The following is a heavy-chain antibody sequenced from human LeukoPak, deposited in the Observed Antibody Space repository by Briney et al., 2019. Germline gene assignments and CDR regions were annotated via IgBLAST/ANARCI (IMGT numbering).Heavy chain of an antibody. V-gene: IGHV4-31*03. D-gene: IGHD3-22*01. J-gene: IGHJ5*02. CDR3: ARLTYYYDSSGYYHPGWFDP. Sequence: PSETLSLTCTVSGGSISSGVYYWSWIRQHPGKGLEWIGYIYYSGSTYYNPSPKSRVTISVATSKNQFSLKLSSVTAADTAVYYCARLTYYYDSSGYYHPGWFDPWGQGTLVTVSS. CDR1: GGSISSGVYY. CDR2: IYYSGST.